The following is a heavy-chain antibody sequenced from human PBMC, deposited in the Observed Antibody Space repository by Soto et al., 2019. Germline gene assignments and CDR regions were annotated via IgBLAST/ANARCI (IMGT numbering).Heavy chain of an antibody. D-gene: IGHD2-8*02. CDR3: ASDKITGLFDY. CDR1: GGSISSSNW. J-gene: IGHJ4*02. CDR2: IYHSGST. V-gene: IGHV4-4*02. Sequence: SETLSLTCAVSGGSISSSNWWSWVRQPPGKGLEWIGEIYHSGSTNYNPSLKSRVTISVDTSKNQFSLKLSSVTAADTAVYYCASDKITGLFDYWGQGTLVTVS.